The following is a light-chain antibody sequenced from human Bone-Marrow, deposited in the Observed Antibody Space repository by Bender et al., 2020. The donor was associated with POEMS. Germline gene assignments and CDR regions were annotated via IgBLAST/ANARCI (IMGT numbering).Light chain of an antibody. J-gene: IGLJ1*01. V-gene: IGLV2-11*01. CDR3: CSYAGVGV. Sequence: QSALTQPRSVSGSPGQSVTISCTGTSSDVGGYNLVSWYQHYPGKAPKLMISDFTKRPSWVPYRFSGSKSGNTASLTISGLQPEDEADYYCCSYAGVGVFGTGTRVIVL. CDR1: SSDVGGYNL. CDR2: DFT.